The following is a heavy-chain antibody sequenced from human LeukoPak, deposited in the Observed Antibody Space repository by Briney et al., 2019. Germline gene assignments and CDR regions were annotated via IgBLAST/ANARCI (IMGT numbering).Heavy chain of an antibody. Sequence: GGSLRLSCVASGFTFSDYYMSWIGQAPGKGLEWVSYIPSTSSYTSYADSVKGRFTISRDNAKNSLYLQMNSLRAEDTAVYYCARAANTAAGTPTLAIDYWGQGTLVTVSS. V-gene: IGHV3-11*05. D-gene: IGHD6-13*01. CDR2: IPSTSSYT. J-gene: IGHJ4*02. CDR3: ARAANTAAGTPTLAIDY. CDR1: GFTFSDYY.